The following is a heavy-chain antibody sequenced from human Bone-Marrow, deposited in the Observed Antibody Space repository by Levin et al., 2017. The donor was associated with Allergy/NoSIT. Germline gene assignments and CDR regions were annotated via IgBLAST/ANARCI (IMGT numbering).Heavy chain of an antibody. J-gene: IGHJ3*02. CDR3: ARSFGWGALDI. V-gene: IGHV4-4*02. D-gene: IGHD3-16*01. CDR1: GGSITSTLW. Sequence: KPSETLSLTCAVSGGSITSTLWWSWVRQSPGKGLEWFGEIYHSGSTQYNPSLESRVTMSVDKSKNHFSLQLSSVTAADTAVYYCARSFGWGALDIWGQGTTVTVSS. CDR2: IYHSGST.